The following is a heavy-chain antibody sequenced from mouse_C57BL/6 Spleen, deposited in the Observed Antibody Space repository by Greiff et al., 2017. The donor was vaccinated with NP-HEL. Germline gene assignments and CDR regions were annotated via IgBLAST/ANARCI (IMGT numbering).Heavy chain of an antibody. CDR3: ARHEERDYAMDY. CDR2: ISGGGGNT. CDR1: GFTFSSYT. V-gene: IGHV5-9*01. Sequence: DVHLVESGGGLVKPGGSLKLSCAASGFTFSSYTMSWVRQTPEKRLEWVATISGGGGNTYYPDSVKGRFTISRDNAKNTLYLQMSSLRSEDTALYYCARHEERDYAMDYWGQGTSVTVSS. J-gene: IGHJ4*01.